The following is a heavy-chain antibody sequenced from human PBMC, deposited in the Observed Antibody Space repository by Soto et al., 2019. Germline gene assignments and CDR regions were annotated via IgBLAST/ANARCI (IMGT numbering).Heavy chain of an antibody. D-gene: IGHD3-16*01. V-gene: IGHV3-23*01. CDR3: AKDGGIWGNYYYGMDV. Sequence: VQLLESGGGLVQPGGSLRLSCAASGFTFSSYAMSWVRQAPGKGLEWVSAISGSGGSTYYADSVKGRFTISRDNSKNTLYLQMNSLRAEDTAVYYCAKDGGIWGNYYYGMDVWGQGTTVTVSS. CDR1: GFTFSSYA. J-gene: IGHJ6*02. CDR2: ISGSGGST.